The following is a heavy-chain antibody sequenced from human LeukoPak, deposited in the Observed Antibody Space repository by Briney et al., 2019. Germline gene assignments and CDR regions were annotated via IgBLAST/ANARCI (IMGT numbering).Heavy chain of an antibody. V-gene: IGHV1-46*01. CDR3: ARHSVGGHYYYYMDV. D-gene: IGHD4-23*01. J-gene: IGHJ6*03. Sequence: ASVKVSCKASGYTFTSYYMHWVRQAPGQGLEWMGIINPSGGSTSYAQKFQGRVTMTRDTSTSTVYMELSSLRSEDTAVYYCARHSVGGHYYYYMDVWGKGTTVTVSS. CDR1: GYTFTSYY. CDR2: INPSGGST.